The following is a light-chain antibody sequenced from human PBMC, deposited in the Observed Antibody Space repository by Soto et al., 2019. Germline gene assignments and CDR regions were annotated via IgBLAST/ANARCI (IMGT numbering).Light chain of an antibody. J-gene: IGKJ4*01. CDR1: QRVSSSY. V-gene: IGKV3D-20*02. Sequence: EILMTQSPATLSVSPGERATVSCRASQRVSSSYLAWYQQKPGQAPRLLIYGASSRATGIPDRFSGSGSGTDFTLTISRLEPEDFAVYYCQQRSNWPPTFGGGTKVDIK. CDR2: GAS. CDR3: QQRSNWPPT.